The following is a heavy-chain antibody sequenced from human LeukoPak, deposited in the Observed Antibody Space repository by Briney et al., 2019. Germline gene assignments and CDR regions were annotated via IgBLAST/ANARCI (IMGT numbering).Heavy chain of an antibody. J-gene: IGHJ5*02. Sequence: ASVKVSCKASGYTFTSYGISWVRQAPGQGLEWMGWISAYNGNTNYAQKLQGRVTMTTDTSTSTAYMELRGLRSDDTAVYYCARGGDSSGWWSWFDPWGQGTLVTVSS. D-gene: IGHD3-22*01. CDR1: GYTFTSYG. CDR2: ISAYNGNT. V-gene: IGHV1-18*01. CDR3: ARGGDSSGWWSWFDP.